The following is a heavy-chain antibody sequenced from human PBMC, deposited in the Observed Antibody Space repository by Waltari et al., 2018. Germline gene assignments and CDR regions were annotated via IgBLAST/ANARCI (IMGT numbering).Heavy chain of an antibody. Sequence: QVQLQESGPGLVKPSETLSLTCAVSGYSISSGSYWGWIRQPPGKGLEWIGSIYHSGSTYYNPSLKSRVTISVDTSKNQFSLKLSSVTAADTAVYYCARAKEGSTSVDRGYYFDYWGQGTLVTVSS. D-gene: IGHD2-2*01. CDR1: GYSISSGSY. J-gene: IGHJ4*02. CDR2: IYHSGST. CDR3: ARAKEGSTSVDRGYYFDY. V-gene: IGHV4-38-2*01.